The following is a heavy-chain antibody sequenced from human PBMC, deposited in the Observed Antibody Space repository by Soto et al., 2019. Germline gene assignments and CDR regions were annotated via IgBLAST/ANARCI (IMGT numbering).Heavy chain of an antibody. D-gene: IGHD2-2*02. CDR2: IGVYNGKT. J-gene: IGHJ6*02. V-gene: IGHV1-18*04. CDR1: GYTCTKYG. CDR3: SRARYCTSPSCYNHYYYGMDI. Sequence: QEQLVQSGGEVKKPGASVRVSCKASGYTCTKYGITWVRQAPGQGLEWMGWIGVYNGKTNYARKLQGRVIMTADTSASTAYMELRSLSSDDTAVYYCSRARYCTSPSCYNHYYYGMDIWGQGTTVSVSS.